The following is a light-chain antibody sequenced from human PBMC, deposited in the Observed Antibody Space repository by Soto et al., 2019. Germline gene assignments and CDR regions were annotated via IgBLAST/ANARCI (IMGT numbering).Light chain of an antibody. CDR2: LTS. CDR1: QSIAYSDGYTY. V-gene: IGKV2-30*01. Sequence: DVVMTQSPLSLPVTLGQSASISCRSSQSIAYSDGYTYMNWFQQRPGQSPRRLISLTSRRDSGVPERFSGSGSGTDFTLTISRVEAEDVGIYYCMQSTHLPPTFGRGTTVEIK. J-gene: IGKJ1*01. CDR3: MQSTHLPPT.